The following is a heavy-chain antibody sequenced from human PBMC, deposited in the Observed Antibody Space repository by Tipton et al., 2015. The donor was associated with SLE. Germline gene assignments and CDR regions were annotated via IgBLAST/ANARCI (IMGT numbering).Heavy chain of an antibody. D-gene: IGHD3-9*01. Sequence: SLRLSCAASGFSFSTYAMTWVRQAPGKGLEWVSTITGNTYYADSVKGRFTISRDNSKNMLYLQMNSLRAEDTAVYYCAKEGGEVGIPYFDCWGQGTMVTVSS. CDR3: AKEGGEVGIPYFDC. V-gene: IGHV3-23*01. J-gene: IGHJ3*01. CDR1: GFSFSTYA. CDR2: ITGNT.